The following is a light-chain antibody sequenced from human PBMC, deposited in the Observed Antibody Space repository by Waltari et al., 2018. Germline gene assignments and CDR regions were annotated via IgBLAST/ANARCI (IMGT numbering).Light chain of an antibody. Sequence: QSVLTQPPSVSGAPGQRVTISCTGSISNIGAIYDVHWYQQLPGTAPKLLIYGNINRPSGAPDRVSGSKSGTSASLAITGLQPEDEAYYYCQSYDNSLSASVFGGGTKLTVL. CDR2: GNI. CDR1: ISNIGAIYD. V-gene: IGLV1-40*01. J-gene: IGLJ2*01. CDR3: QSYDNSLSASV.